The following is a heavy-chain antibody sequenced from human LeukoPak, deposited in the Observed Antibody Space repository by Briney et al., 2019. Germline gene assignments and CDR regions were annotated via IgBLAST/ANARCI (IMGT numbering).Heavy chain of an antibody. CDR3: GKVRVYDFWSGLDY. Sequence: GGSLRLSCAASGFTFSSSVMHWVRQAPGKGLEWVAGISSDGNNKYYVDSVKGRFTISRDNSKDTLYLQMNSLRAEDTAVHYCGKVRVYDFWSGLDYWGQGTLVTVSS. J-gene: IGHJ4*02. CDR2: ISSDGNNK. D-gene: IGHD3-3*01. CDR1: GFTFSSSV. V-gene: IGHV3-30*18.